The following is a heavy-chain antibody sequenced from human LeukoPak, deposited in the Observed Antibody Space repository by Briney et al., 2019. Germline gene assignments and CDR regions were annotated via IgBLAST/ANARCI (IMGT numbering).Heavy chain of an antibody. D-gene: IGHD3-22*01. CDR1: GYTFTSYG. J-gene: IGHJ6*02. Sequence: ASVKVSCKASGYTFTSYGISWVRQAPGQGLEWMGWISAYNGNTNYAQKLQGRVTMTTDTSTSTAYMELRSLRSDDTAVYYCARGSGMYYYDSGGYYGSMDVWGQGTTVTVS. V-gene: IGHV1-18*01. CDR2: ISAYNGNT. CDR3: ARGSGMYYYDSGGYYGSMDV.